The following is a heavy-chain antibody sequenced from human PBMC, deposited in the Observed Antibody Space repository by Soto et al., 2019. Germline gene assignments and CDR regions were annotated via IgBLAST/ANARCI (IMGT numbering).Heavy chain of an antibody. CDR1: GFTVSNNY. D-gene: IGHD4-4*01. CDR2: IYSGGTT. Sequence: EVQLVESGGGLVQSGGSLRLSCAASGFTVSNNYMIWFRLPPGKGLEWVSLIYSGGTTYYADSVKGRFTISRDNSKNTLYLQMNSLRVEDTAVYYCARNGWGMATVGMWGPGTLVTVSS. CDR3: ARNGWGMATVGM. V-gene: IGHV3-53*01. J-gene: IGHJ4*02.